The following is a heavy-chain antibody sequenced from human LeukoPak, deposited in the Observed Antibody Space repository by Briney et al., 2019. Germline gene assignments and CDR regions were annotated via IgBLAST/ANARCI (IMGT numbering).Heavy chain of an antibody. J-gene: IGHJ6*03. V-gene: IGHV3-30*18. CDR2: ISYDGSNK. CDR3: AKWSSYYYYMDV. CDR1: GFAFSDYY. Sequence: GGSLRLSCAASGFAFSDYYMSWIRQAPGKGLEWVAVISYDGSNKYYADSVKGRFTISRDNSKNTLYLQMNSLRAEDTAVYYCAKWSSYYYYMDVWGKGTTVTVSS.